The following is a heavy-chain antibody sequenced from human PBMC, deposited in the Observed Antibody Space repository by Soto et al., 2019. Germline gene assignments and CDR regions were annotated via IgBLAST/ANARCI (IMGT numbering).Heavy chain of an antibody. Sequence: GSLRLSCAASGFTFSSYSMNWVRQAPGKGLEWVSSISSSSSYIYYADSVKGRFTISRDNAKNSLYLQMNSLRAEDTAVYYCARDLSGHGSGWSPRRDYYMDVWGKGTTVTGSS. CDR3: ARDLSGHGSGWSPRRDYYMDV. CDR2: ISSSSSYI. V-gene: IGHV3-21*01. CDR1: GFTFSSYS. J-gene: IGHJ6*03. D-gene: IGHD6-19*01.